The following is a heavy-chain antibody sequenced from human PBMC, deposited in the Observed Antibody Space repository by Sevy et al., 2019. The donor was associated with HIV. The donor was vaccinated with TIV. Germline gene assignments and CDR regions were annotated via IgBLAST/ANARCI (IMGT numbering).Heavy chain of an antibody. J-gene: IGHJ4*02. D-gene: IGHD3-22*01. V-gene: IGHV4-59*12. Sequence: SETLSLTCTVSGGSISSYYWSWIRQPPGKGLEWIGYIYYSGSTNYNPSLKSRVTISVDTSKNQFPLKLSSVTAADTAVYYCARLFDGNYYDSSGYYFDYWGQGTLVTVSS. CDR1: GGSISSYY. CDR3: ARLFDGNYYDSSGYYFDY. CDR2: IYYSGST.